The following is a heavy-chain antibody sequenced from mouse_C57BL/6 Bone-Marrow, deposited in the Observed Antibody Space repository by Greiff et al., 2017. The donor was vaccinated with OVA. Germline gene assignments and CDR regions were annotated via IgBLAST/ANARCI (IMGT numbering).Heavy chain of an antibody. D-gene: IGHD2-3*01. CDR2: IHPNSGSI. V-gene: IGHV1-64*01. Sequence: QVQLQQPGAELVKPGASVKLSCKASGYTFTSYWMHWVKQRPGQGLEWIGMIHPNSGSINYNEKFKSKATLTVDKSSSTAYMQLSSLTSEDSAVYYCARSTDGYLDYWGQGTTLTVSS. CDR1: GYTFTSYW. CDR3: ARSTDGYLDY. J-gene: IGHJ2*01.